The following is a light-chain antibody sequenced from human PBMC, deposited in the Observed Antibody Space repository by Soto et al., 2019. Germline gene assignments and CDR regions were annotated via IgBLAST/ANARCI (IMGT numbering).Light chain of an antibody. Sequence: QSALTQPPSASGSPGQSGAISCTGPRSDVGGYNYVSWYQQHPGKAPKLMIYEVTKRPSGVPYRFSGSKSGNTASLTVSGLQAEDEADYYCSSHAGINNVVFGGGTKLTVL. CDR1: RSDVGGYNY. V-gene: IGLV2-8*01. CDR3: SSHAGINNVV. J-gene: IGLJ3*02. CDR2: EVT.